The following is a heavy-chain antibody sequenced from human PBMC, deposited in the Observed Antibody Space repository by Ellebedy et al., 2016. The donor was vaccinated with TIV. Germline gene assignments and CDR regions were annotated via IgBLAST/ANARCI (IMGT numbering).Heavy chain of an antibody. V-gene: IGHV4-34*01. Sequence: SETLSLXXGVYGGSSSDYFWSWIRQPPGKGLEWIGAITRSGSTKYNPSLKSRVTISVDTSKNQFSLKLSSVTAADTAVYYCARGDIGASDAPLDYWGQGTLVTVSS. CDR2: ITRSGST. D-gene: IGHD6-13*01. CDR1: GGSSSDYF. CDR3: ARGDIGASDAPLDY. J-gene: IGHJ4*02.